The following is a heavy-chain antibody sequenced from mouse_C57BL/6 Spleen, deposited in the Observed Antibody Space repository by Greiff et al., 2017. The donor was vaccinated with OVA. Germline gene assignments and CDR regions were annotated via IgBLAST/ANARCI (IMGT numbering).Heavy chain of an antibody. Sequence: EVQLQQSGPGLAKPSQTLSLTCSVTGYSITSDYWNWIRKFPGNKLEYMGYISYSGSTYYNPSLKSRISIIPDTSKNQYSLLLNSVTTEDTATYYCARYSPARQGSFDYWGQGTTLTVSS. J-gene: IGHJ2*01. V-gene: IGHV3-8*01. D-gene: IGHD3-1*01. CDR3: ARYSPARQGSFDY. CDR2: ISYSGST. CDR1: GYSITSDY.